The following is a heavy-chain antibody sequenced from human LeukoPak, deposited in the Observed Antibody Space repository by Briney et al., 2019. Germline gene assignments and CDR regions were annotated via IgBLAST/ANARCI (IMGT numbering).Heavy chain of an antibody. CDR3: TSGNDYVWGSYRYPPGPFDY. J-gene: IGHJ4*02. CDR1: VFTFSGSA. CDR2: IRSKANSYAT. Sequence: GGSLRLSCAASVFTFSGSAMHWVRQASGKGLEWVGRIRSKANSYATAYAASVKGRFTISRDDSKNTAYLQMNSLKTEDTAVYYCTSGNDYVWGSYRYPPGPFDYWGQGTLVTVSS. V-gene: IGHV3-73*01. D-gene: IGHD3-16*02.